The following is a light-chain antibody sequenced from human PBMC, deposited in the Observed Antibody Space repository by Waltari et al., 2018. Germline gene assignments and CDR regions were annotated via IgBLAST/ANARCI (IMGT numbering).Light chain of an antibody. Sequence: DLQMTQSPSSLSASIGDRVTITCRASPTIATFLNWYQQKRGKAPQLLIYDASTLRSGVPSRFSGSGSGTDFTLTISSLQPEDFATYYCQQTYNVPPITFGQGTRLDIK. V-gene: IGKV1-39*01. CDR2: DAS. CDR1: PTIATF. CDR3: QQTYNVPPIT. J-gene: IGKJ5*01.